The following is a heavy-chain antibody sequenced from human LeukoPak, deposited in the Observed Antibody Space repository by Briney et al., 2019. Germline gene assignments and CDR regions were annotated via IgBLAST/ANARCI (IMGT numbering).Heavy chain of an antibody. D-gene: IGHD3-22*01. CDR3: ARDYTYYYDDSGPHYYFDY. CDR1: GFTFSIYW. V-gene: IGHV3-7*04. Sequence: PGGSLRLSCAASGFTFSIYWMSWVRQAPGEGLEWVANINQDGREKYSVDSVKGRFTISRDNAKNSLYLQMNSLRAEDTAVYYCARDYTYYYDDSGPHYYFDYWGQGTLVTVSS. CDR2: INQDGREK. J-gene: IGHJ4*02.